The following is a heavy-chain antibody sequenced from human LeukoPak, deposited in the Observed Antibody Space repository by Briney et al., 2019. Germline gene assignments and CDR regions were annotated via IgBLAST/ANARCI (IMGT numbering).Heavy chain of an antibody. CDR1: GYTSTDYY. CDR3: TRDGQWGTDY. Sequence: ASVKVSCKASGYTSTDYYLHWVRQAPGQGLEWMGWINPNSGDTNYAQRFQGRVTMTRDTSIRTAYMEMTRLTSDDTAMYYCTRDGQWGTDYWGRGTLVTVSS. J-gene: IGHJ4*02. V-gene: IGHV1-2*02. CDR2: INPNSGDT. D-gene: IGHD6-19*01.